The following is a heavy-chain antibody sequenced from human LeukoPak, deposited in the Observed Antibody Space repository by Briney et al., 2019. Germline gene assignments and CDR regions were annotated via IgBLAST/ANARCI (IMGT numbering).Heavy chain of an antibody. D-gene: IGHD2-2*01. CDR1: GGSFSGYY. CDR2: INHSGSA. CDR3: ARGSDIVVVPAAMGLEDYYGMDV. Sequence: SETLSLTCAVYGGSFSGYYWSWIRQLPGKGLEWLGEINHSGSANYNPSLKSRVTISVDTSKNQFSLKLSSVTAADTAVYYCARGSDIVVVPAAMGLEDYYGMDVWGQGTTVTVSS. V-gene: IGHV4-34*01. J-gene: IGHJ6*02.